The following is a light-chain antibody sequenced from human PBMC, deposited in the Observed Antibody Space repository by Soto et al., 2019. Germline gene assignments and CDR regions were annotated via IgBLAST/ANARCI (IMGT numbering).Light chain of an antibody. V-gene: IGLV2-14*01. Sequence: QSALTQPASVSGSAGESIAISCTGTSSNVGGYNYVSWYQQHPGKAPKLMVCDVNNRPSGVSDRFSGSKSGNTASLTISGLQAEDEADYYCSSYTSSSTRVFRTGIKVTVL. J-gene: IGLJ1*01. CDR3: SSYTSSSTRV. CDR2: DVN. CDR1: SSNVGGYNY.